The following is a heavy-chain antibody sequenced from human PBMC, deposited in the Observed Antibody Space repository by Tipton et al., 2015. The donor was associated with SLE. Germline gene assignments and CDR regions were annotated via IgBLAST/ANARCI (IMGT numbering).Heavy chain of an antibody. V-gene: IGHV4-59*13. J-gene: IGHJ3*02. CDR3: ASRRREWDHGKAFDI. CDR1: GGSISSYY. CDR2: IYYSGST. D-gene: IGHD1-26*01. Sequence: TLSLTCTVSGGSISSYYWSWIRQPPGKGLEWIGYIYYSGSTNYNPSLKSRVTISIDTSKNLFSLKLSSVTAADTAVYYCASRRREWDHGKAFDIWGQGTMVTVSS.